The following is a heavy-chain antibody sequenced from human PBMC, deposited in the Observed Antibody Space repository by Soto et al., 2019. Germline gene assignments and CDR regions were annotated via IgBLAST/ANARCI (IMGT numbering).Heavy chain of an antibody. V-gene: IGHV3-49*03. CDR3: TRGPAHYCDSSGYFDN. CDR1: AFTFGDYA. D-gene: IGHD3-22*01. CDR2: IRSKAYGGTT. Sequence: GRCMRLSWTPAAFTFGDYAMSWFRQAPGKGLEWVGFIRSKAYGGTTEYAASVKGRFTISRDDSKSIAYLQMNSLKTEDTAVYYCTRGPAHYCDSSGYFDNWGQGTLVTVSS. J-gene: IGHJ4*02.